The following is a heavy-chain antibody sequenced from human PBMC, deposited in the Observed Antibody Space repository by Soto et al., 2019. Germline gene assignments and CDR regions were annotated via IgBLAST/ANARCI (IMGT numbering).Heavy chain of an antibody. CDR2: IYPGDSDT. D-gene: IGHD6-13*01. CDR1: GYSFTSYW. J-gene: IGHJ6*02. V-gene: IGHV5-51*01. CDR3: ERAVKSGWCYYAMDV. Sequence: GESLKMSGQGSGYSFTSYWIAWVRQMPGKGLEWMGIIYPGDSDTRYSPSFQGQVTISVDKSISTAYLQWSSLKASDTAMYYCERAVKSGWCYYAMDVWGQVTTVTVSS.